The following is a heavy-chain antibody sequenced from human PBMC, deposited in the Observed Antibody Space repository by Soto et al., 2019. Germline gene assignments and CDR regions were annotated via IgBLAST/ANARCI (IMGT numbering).Heavy chain of an antibody. D-gene: IGHD3-9*01. Sequence: QVQLVQSGAEVKKPGSSVKVSCKASGGTFSSYTISWVRQAPGQGLEWMGRIIPIIGIANYAQKFQGRVTITADKSTSTAYMELSSLRSEDTAVYYCARDHRHFDWLLVSDAFDIWGQGTMVTVSS. CDR2: IIPIIGIA. J-gene: IGHJ3*02. V-gene: IGHV1-69*08. CDR3: ARDHRHFDWLLVSDAFDI. CDR1: GGTFSSYT.